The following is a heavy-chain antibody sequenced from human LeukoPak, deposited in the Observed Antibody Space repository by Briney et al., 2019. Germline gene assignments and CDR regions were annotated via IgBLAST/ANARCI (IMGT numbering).Heavy chain of an antibody. J-gene: IGHJ6*03. CDR1: GGTFSSYA. CDR2: IIPIFGTA. D-gene: IGHD3-10*01. V-gene: IGHV1-69*01. CDR3: ARDPTMVRGVMSMDV. Sequence: GPSVKVSCKASGGTFSSYAISWVRQAPGQGLEWMGGIIPIFGTANYAQKFQGRVTITADESTSTAYMELSSLRSEDTAVYYCARDPTMVRGVMSMDVWGKGTTVTVSS.